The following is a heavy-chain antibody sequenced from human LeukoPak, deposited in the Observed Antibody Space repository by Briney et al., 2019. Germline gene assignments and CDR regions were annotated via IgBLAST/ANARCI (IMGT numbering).Heavy chain of an antibody. Sequence: GGSLRLSCAASGFTVSSNYMSWVRQAPGKGLEWVSVIYSGGSTYYVDSVKGRFTISRDNSKNTLYLQMNSLRAEDTAVYYCARDRRDICDIWGQGTMVTVSS. D-gene: IGHD5-12*01. J-gene: IGHJ3*02. V-gene: IGHV3-53*01. CDR3: ARDRRDICDI. CDR2: IYSGGST. CDR1: GFTVSSNY.